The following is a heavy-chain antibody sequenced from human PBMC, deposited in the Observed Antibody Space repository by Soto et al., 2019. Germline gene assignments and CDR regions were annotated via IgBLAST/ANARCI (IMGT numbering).Heavy chain of an antibody. V-gene: IGHV1-69*12. CDR2: IIPIFATA. CDR3: AQCLLGVNYYYGMDV. J-gene: IGHJ6*02. D-gene: IGHD3-16*01. Sequence: QVQLVQSGAAVKKPGSSVKVSCKASGGTFSSYAINWVRQAPGQGLEWMGGIIPIFATADYAQKFQGRVTITADESTSTAYMELSSLRSEDTDVYYCAQCLLGVNYYYGMDVWGQGTTVTVSS. CDR1: GGTFSSYA.